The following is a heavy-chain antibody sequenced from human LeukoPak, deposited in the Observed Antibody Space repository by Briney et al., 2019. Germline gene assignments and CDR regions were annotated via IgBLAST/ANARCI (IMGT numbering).Heavy chain of an antibody. CDR1: GGSISSYY. Sequence: SVTLSLTCTVSGGSISSYYWSWIRQPPGKGLEWIGYIYYSGSTNYNPSLKSRVTISVDTSKNQFSLKLSSVTAADTAVYYCARAWLSSSGTDAFDIWGQGTMVTVSS. CDR3: ARAWLSSSGTDAFDI. CDR2: IYYSGST. D-gene: IGHD3-22*01. J-gene: IGHJ3*02. V-gene: IGHV4-59*01.